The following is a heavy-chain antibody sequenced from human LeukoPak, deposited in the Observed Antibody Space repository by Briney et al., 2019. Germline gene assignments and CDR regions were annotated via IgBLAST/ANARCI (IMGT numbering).Heavy chain of an antibody. CDR2: IYPDDSDT. D-gene: IGHD1-26*01. CDR1: GYSFTSSW. J-gene: IGHJ4*02. V-gene: IGHV5-51*01. Sequence: GESLKISCQGSGYSFTSSWIGWVRQMPGKGLEWMGIIYPDDSDTRYSPSFQGQVTISADKSISTAYLQWSSLKASDTAMYYCARRRDLYSGSYYPFDYWGQGTLVTVSS. CDR3: ARRRDLYSGSYYPFDY.